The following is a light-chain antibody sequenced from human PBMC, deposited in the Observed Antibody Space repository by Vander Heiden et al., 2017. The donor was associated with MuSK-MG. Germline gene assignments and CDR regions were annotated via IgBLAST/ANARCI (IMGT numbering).Light chain of an antibody. CDR1: QSVLYSSNNKNY. CDR2: WAS. Sequence: DIVMTLSPDSLTVSLGERATINCKSSQSVLYSSNNKNYLAWYQQKPGQPPKLLIYWASTRESGVPDRFSGSGSGTDFTLTISRLQAEDVAVSYCQQYYSTPPTFGGGTKVEIK. V-gene: IGKV4-1*01. J-gene: IGKJ4*01. CDR3: QQYYSTPPT.